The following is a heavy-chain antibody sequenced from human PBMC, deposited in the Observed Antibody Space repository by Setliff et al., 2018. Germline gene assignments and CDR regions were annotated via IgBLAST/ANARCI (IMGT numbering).Heavy chain of an antibody. CDR1: GYTFTSYD. V-gene: IGHV1-8*01. CDR2: MNPNSGNT. D-gene: IGHD3-10*01. Sequence: ASVKVSCKASGYTFTSYDINWVRQATGQGLEWMGWMNPNSGNTGYAQKFQGRVTMTRNTSISTAYMELSSLRSEGTAVYYCARGPGGSGSYVFYYYYYGMDVWGQGTTVTVSS. CDR3: ARGPGGSGSYVFYYYYYGMDV. J-gene: IGHJ6*02.